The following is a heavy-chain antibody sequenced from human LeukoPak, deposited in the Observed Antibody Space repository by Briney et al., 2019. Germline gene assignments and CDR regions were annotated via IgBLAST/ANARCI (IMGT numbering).Heavy chain of an antibody. D-gene: IGHD2-2*01. J-gene: IGHJ6*02. CDR1: GGTFSSYA. V-gene: IGHV1-69*01. Sequence: GSSVKVSCKASGGTFSSYAISWVRQAPGQGLEWMGGIIPIFGTANYAQKFQGRVTITADESTSTAYMELSRLRSEDTAVYYCARARLGYCSSTSCPYYYYGMDVWGQGTTVTVSS. CDR3: ARARLGYCSSTSCPYYYYGMDV. CDR2: IIPIFGTA.